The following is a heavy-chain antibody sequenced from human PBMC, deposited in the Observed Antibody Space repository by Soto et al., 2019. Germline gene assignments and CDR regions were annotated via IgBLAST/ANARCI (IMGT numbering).Heavy chain of an antibody. D-gene: IGHD3-10*02. CDR3: ARGSVLGSGSYSYFDY. V-gene: IGHV4-31*03. Sequence: SETLSLTCTVSGGSISSGGYYWSWIRQHPGKGLEWIGYIYYSGSTYYNPSLKSRVTISVDTSKNQFSLKLSSVTAADTAVYYCARGSVLGSGSYSYFDYWGQGTLVTVSS. CDR2: IYYSGST. CDR1: GGSISSGGYY. J-gene: IGHJ4*02.